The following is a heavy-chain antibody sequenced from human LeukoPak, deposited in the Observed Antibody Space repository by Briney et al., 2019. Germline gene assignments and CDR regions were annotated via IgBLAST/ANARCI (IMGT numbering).Heavy chain of an antibody. CDR2: VYYSGTT. D-gene: IGHD4-23*01. Sequence: PSETLSLTCTVSGDSISDNSNYWGWIRQPPGKGLEWVGSVYYSGTTYYNLSLKSRVGISVDTSKNQFSLKLSSVTAADTAVYYCARETTVVHLYYFDYWGQGTLVTVSS. CDR3: ARETTVVHLYYFDY. V-gene: IGHV4-39*07. CDR1: GDSISDNSNY. J-gene: IGHJ4*02.